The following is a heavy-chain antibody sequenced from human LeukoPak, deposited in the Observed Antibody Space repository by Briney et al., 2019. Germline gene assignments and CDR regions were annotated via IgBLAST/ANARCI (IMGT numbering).Heavy chain of an antibody. J-gene: IGHJ4*02. CDR1: GYTFTSYD. V-gene: IGHV1-18*01. D-gene: IGHD6-13*01. Sequence: ASVKVSCKASGYTFTSYDINWVRQATGQGLEWMGWISAYNGYTHYAQKLQGRVTMTTDTSTSTAYMELRSLRSDDTAVYYCARDHSSSGQLFDYWGQGTLVTVSS. CDR2: ISAYNGYT. CDR3: ARDHSSSGQLFDY.